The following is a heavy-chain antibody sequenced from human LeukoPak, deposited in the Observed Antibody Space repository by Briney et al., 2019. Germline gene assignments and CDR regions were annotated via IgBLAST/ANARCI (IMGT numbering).Heavy chain of an antibody. CDR3: ARGRVIDY. D-gene: IGHD2-21*01. V-gene: IGHV3-48*01. CDR2: ISSSSSTI. Sequence: GGSLRLSCAASGFTFSSYSMNWVRQAPGKGLEWVSYISSSSSTIYYADSVKGRFTISRDNAKNSLYLQMNSLRAEDTAVYYCARGRVIDYWGQGTLVTVSS. J-gene: IGHJ4*02. CDR1: GFTFSSYS.